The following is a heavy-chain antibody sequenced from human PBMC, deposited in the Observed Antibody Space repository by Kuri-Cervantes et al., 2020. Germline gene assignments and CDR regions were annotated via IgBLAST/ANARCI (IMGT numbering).Heavy chain of an antibody. J-gene: IGHJ4*02. CDR2: ISWNSGSI. V-gene: IGHV3-9*01. Sequence: SLKISCAASGFTFDDYAMHWVRQAPGKGLEWVSGISWNSGSIGYADSVKGRFTISRDNAKNSLYLQMNSLRAEDTALYYCATGAQWLVPHWGQGTLVTVSS. CDR3: ATGAQWLVPH. CDR1: GFTFDDYA. D-gene: IGHD6-19*01.